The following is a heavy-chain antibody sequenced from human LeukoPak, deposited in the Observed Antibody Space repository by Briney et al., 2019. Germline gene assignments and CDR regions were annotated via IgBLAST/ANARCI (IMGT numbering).Heavy chain of an antibody. CDR2: IRGGSDFI. Sequence: GGSLRLSCAASGFTFRDYSMTWVRQAPGKGLEWVSSIRGGSDFIYHADSVKGRFTVSRDNAKNSPFLQVNSLRAEDTAVYFCAKNIRDQLLCGFNYWGQGIVVTVSS. CDR3: AKNIRDQLLCGFNY. J-gene: IGHJ4*02. CDR1: GFTFRDYS. D-gene: IGHD2-2*01. V-gene: IGHV3-21*04.